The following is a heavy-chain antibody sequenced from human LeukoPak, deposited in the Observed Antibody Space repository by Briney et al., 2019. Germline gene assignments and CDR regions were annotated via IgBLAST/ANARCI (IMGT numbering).Heavy chain of an antibody. CDR3: AAERDGSGSSC. J-gene: IGHJ4*02. CDR1: GYTFTSYY. V-gene: IGHV1-46*01. D-gene: IGHD3-10*01. Sequence: APVKVSCKASGYTFTSYYMHWVRQAPGQGLEWMGIINPSGGSTSYAQKFQGRVTMTRDMSTSTAYMELSSLRSEDTAVYYCAAERDGSGSSCWGQGTLVTVSS. CDR2: INPSGGST.